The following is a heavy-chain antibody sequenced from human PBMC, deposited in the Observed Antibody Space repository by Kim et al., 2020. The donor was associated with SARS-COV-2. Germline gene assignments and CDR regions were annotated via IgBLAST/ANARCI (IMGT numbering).Heavy chain of an antibody. Sequence: VSTYYADAVKGRFTISRDNSKNTLYLQMNSLRAEDTAVYYCAKAAPYFDYWGQGTLVTVSS. CDR3: AKAAPYFDY. J-gene: IGHJ4*02. D-gene: IGHD6-25*01. CDR2: VST. V-gene: IGHV3-23*01.